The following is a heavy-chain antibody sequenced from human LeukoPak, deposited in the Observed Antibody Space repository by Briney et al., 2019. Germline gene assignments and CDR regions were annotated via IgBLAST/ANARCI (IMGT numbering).Heavy chain of an antibody. D-gene: IGHD3-10*01. CDR2: IIQIYDTT. Sequence: RGGSVKASCKASGGTLSSYAVTWVRQAPGQGLEWMGGIIQIYDTTRYAQKFQGRVTITADESTSTAYMELSSLRSEDTAVYYCARVGGLTTWGQGTLVTVSS. J-gene: IGHJ5*02. CDR3: ARVGGLTT. CDR1: GGTLSSYA. V-gene: IGHV1-69*13.